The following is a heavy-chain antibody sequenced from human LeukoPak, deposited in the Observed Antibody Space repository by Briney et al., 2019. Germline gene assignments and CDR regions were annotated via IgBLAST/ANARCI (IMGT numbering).Heavy chain of an antibody. Sequence: PGGSLRLSCAASGFTFGNSAMSWVRQAPGKGLEWVSTLSGSGITTYYADSVKGRFTTSRDNSKNTLYLQMNSLRAEDTAVYYCAKGIYSSGWSYFDYWGHGTLVTVSS. CDR2: LSGSGITT. D-gene: IGHD6-19*01. J-gene: IGHJ4*01. V-gene: IGHV3-23*01. CDR1: GFTFGNSA. CDR3: AKGIYSSGWSYFDY.